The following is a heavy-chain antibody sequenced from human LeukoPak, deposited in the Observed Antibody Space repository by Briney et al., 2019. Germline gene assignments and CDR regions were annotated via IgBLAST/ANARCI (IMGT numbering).Heavy chain of an antibody. CDR2: ISGSGRTI. CDR1: GFTFSSYE. V-gene: IGHV3-48*03. J-gene: IGHJ4*02. D-gene: IGHD5-18*01. Sequence: GGSLRPSCAASGFTFSSYEMNWVRQAPGKGLEWVSYISGSGRTIYYANSVKGRFTISRDNSKNTLYLQMNSLRAEDTAVYYCAKLPEGIHPFGYWGQGTLVTVSS. CDR3: AKLPEGIHPFGY.